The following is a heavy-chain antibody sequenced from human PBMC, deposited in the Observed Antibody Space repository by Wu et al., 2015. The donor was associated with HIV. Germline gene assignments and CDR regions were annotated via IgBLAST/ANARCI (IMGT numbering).Heavy chain of an antibody. CDR2: INLSGGST. CDR3: AIRPYIAATWTFVPLR. CDR1: GYTFTNYY. V-gene: IGHV1-46*01. Sequence: QVQLVQSGAEVKKPGASVKVSCKASGYTFTNYYMHWVRQAPRQGLEWMGIINLSGGSTRYAQKFQGRVTMTRDTSTSTVYMELSSLRSEDTALYYCAIRPYIAATWTFVPLRRGQGTLV. D-gene: IGHD6-13*01. J-gene: IGHJ4*02.